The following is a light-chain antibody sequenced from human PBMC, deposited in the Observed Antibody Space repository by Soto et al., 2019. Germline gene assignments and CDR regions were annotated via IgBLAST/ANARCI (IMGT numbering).Light chain of an antibody. J-gene: IGKJ1*01. CDR2: GAS. V-gene: IGKV3-20*01. Sequence: EIVFRQSPGALSLSPGERATLGGRASQSVSYYLAWYQQKPGQAPRLLIYGASNRATGIPDRFSGSGSGTDFTLTISRLEPEDFAVYYCQQYGSSGTFGQGTKVDIK. CDR3: QQYGSSGT. CDR1: QSVSYY.